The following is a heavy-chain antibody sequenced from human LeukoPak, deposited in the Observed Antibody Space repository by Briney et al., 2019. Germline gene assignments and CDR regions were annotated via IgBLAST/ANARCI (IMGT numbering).Heavy chain of an antibody. CDR3: AKASYGSGSYYFDY. CDR2: IRGSGGST. Sequence: GGSLRLSCAASGFTFSSYAMSWVRQAPGKGLEWVSAIRGSGGSTYYADSVKGRFTISRDNSKNTLYLQMNSLRAEDTAVYYCAKASYGSGSYYFDYWRQGTLVTVSS. CDR1: GFTFSSYA. D-gene: IGHD3-10*01. J-gene: IGHJ4*02. V-gene: IGHV3-23*01.